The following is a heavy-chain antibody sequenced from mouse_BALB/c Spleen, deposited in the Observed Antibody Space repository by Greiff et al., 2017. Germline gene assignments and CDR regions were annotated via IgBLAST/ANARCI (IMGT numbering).Heavy chain of an antibody. CDR3: ARRGGLYGNYEMDY. CDR2: IWSGGST. Sequence: QVQLKESGPGLVQPSQSLSITCTVSGFSLTSYGVHWVRQSPGKGLEWLGVIWSGGSTDYNAAFISRLSISKDNSKSQVFLKMNSLQANDTAIYYCARRGGLYGNYEMDYWGQGTSVTVSS. V-gene: IGHV2-2*02. CDR1: GFSLTSYG. D-gene: IGHD2-10*02. J-gene: IGHJ4*01.